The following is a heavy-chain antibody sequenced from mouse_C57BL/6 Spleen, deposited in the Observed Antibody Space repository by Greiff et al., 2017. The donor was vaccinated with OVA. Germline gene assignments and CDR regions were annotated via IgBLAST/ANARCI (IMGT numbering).Heavy chain of an antibody. CDR1: GFNIKDYY. CDR3: AGALYGSSYGFAY. V-gene: IGHV14-2*01. Sequence: VQLKESGAELVKPGASVKLSCTASGFNIKDYYMHWVKQRTEQGLEWIGRIDPEDGETKYAPKFQGKATITADTSSNTAYLQLSSLTSEDTAVYDCAGALYGSSYGFAYGGQGTLVTVSA. J-gene: IGHJ3*01. D-gene: IGHD1-1*01. CDR2: IDPEDGET.